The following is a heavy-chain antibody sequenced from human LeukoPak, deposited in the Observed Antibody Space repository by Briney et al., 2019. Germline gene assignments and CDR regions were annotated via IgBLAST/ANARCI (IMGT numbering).Heavy chain of an antibody. CDR3: ARGVAGTLDY. D-gene: IGHD6-19*01. CDR2: LNSDGSSI. V-gene: IGHV3-74*01. Sequence: GGSLRLSCAASGFTFSSSWMHWVRQVPGKGLVWVSRLNSDGSSINYADSVKGRFTISRDNAENTLYLQMNSLRVEDTAVYYCARGVAGTLDYWGQGTLVPVSS. J-gene: IGHJ4*02. CDR1: GFTFSSSW.